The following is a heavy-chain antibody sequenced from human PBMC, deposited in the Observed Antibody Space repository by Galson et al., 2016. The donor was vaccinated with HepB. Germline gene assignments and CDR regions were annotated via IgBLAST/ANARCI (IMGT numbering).Heavy chain of an antibody. V-gene: IGHV3-23*01. J-gene: IGHJ4*02. CDR1: DFSFRSYA. D-gene: IGHD3-16*01. Sequence: SLRLSCAASDFSFRSYAMAWVRQAPGKGLEWVSTITGGAGTTFYADSVKGRFSISRDNSKNTLHLQITGLRAEATACYYCARAAGGVMGSYYFDYWGQGALVTGSS. CDR2: ITGGAGTT. CDR3: ARAAGGVMGSYYFDY.